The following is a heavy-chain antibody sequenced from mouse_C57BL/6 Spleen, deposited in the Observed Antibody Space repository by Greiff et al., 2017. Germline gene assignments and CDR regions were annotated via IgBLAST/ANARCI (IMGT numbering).Heavy chain of an antibody. Sequence: QVHVKQSGPELVKPGASVKISCKASGYAFSSSWMNWVKQRPGKGLEWIGRIYPGDGDTNYNGKFKGKATLTADKSSSTAYMHLSSLTSEDSAVYFCASPQALDYWGQGTTLTVSS. V-gene: IGHV1-82*01. J-gene: IGHJ2*01. CDR3: ASPQALDY. CDR2: IYPGDGDT. CDR1: GYAFSSSW. D-gene: IGHD3-2*02.